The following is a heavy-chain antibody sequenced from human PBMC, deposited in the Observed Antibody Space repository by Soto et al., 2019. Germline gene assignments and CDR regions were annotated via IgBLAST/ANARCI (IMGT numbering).Heavy chain of an antibody. D-gene: IGHD2-2*01. V-gene: IGHV4-30-4*01. CDR1: GGSISSYY. CDR2: IYYSGST. Sequence: SETLSLTCTVSGGSISSYYWSWIRQPPGKGLEWIGYIYYSGSTYYNPSLKSRVTISVDTSKNQFSLKLSSVTAADTAVYYCAGYCISTSCPYYYYGMDVWGQGTTVTVS. J-gene: IGHJ6*02. CDR3: AGYCISTSCPYYYYGMDV.